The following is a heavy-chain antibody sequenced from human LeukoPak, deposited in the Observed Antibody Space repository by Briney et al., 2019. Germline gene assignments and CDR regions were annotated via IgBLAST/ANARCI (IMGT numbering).Heavy chain of an antibody. V-gene: IGHV4-31*03. J-gene: IGHJ5*02. CDR2: IYYSGST. D-gene: IGHD2-2*01. CDR1: GGSISSGGYY. CDR3: ARGIIVVVPAATNWFDP. Sequence: PSETLSLTCTVPGGSISSGGYYWSWIRQHPGKGLEWIGYIYYSGSTYYNPSLKSRVTISVDTSKNQFSLKLSSVTAADTAVYYCARGIIVVVPAATNWFDPWGQGTLVTVSS.